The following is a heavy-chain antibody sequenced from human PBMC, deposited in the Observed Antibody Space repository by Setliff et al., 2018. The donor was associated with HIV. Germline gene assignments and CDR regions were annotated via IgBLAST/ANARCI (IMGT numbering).Heavy chain of an antibody. CDR1: GGSINSHY. Sequence: LSLTCTVSGGSINSHYWSWIRQSPGKALEWLARIDWDDDKFYSTSLKTRLTITKDTSKNQVVLTMTNMDPVDTATYYCAHRRQRYCGFYCESDLEHWGQGALVTVS. J-gene: IGHJ1*01. CDR3: AHRRQRYCGFYCESDLEH. D-gene: IGHD3-22*01. CDR2: IDWDDDK. V-gene: IGHV2-70*12.